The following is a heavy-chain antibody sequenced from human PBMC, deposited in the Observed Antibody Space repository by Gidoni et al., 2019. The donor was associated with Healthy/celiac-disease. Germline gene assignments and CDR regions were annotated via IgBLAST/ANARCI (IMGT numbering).Heavy chain of an antibody. CDR1: GGSISSGGYY. CDR2: IYYSGST. V-gene: IGHV4-31*03. D-gene: IGHD2-15*01. Sequence: QVQLQESGPGLVKPSQTLSLTCTVSGGSISSGGYYWSWIRQHQGKGLEWIGYIYYSGSTYYNPSLKSRVTISVDTSKNQFSLKLSSVTAADTAVYYCAREELGYCSGGSCYGWFDPWGQGTLVTVSS. J-gene: IGHJ5*02. CDR3: AREELGYCSGGSCYGWFDP.